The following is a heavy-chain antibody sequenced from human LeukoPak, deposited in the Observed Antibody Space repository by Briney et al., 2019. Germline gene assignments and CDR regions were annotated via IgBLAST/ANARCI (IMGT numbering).Heavy chain of an antibody. CDR3: ARGSTVTTNPLFDY. D-gene: IGHD4-17*01. CDR2: TRSSSNM. V-gene: IGHV3-69-1*01. J-gene: IGHJ4*02. Sequence: GGSLRLSCAASGFTFNTYDMNRVRQAPGKGLEWVSTTRSSSNMYYADSVRGRFTISRDNAKNSLYLQMNSLRAEDTAVYYCARGSTVTTNPLFDYWGQGTLVTVSS. CDR1: GFTFNTYD.